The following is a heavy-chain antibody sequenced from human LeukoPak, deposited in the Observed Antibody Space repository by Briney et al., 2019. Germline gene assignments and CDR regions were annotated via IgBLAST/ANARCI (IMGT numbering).Heavy chain of an antibody. CDR2: ISGSGGST. Sequence: GGSLRLSCAASGFTFSSYAMSWVRQAPGKGLEWVSDISGSGGSTYYADSVKGRFTISRDNSKNTLYLQMNSLRAEDTAVYYCAKVSIVVVPAATNFDYWGQGTLVTVSS. CDR1: GFTFSSYA. V-gene: IGHV3-23*01. CDR3: AKVSIVVVPAATNFDY. D-gene: IGHD2-2*01. J-gene: IGHJ4*02.